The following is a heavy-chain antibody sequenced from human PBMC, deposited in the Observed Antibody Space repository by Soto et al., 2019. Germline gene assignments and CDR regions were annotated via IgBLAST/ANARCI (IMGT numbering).Heavy chain of an antibody. D-gene: IGHD3-9*01. J-gene: IGHJ6*02. CDR2: ISYDGSNK. V-gene: IGHV3-30*18. CDR1: GFTFSSYG. CDR3: AKDIGVGITIEHDYGMDV. Sequence: QVQLVESGGGVVQPGRSLRLSCAASGFTFSSYGMHWVRQAPGKGLEWVAVISYDGSNKYYADSVKGRFTISRDNSKHTLYLRMNSVRAEEPTVYYCAKDIGVGITIEHDYGMDVWGQGTTVTVSS.